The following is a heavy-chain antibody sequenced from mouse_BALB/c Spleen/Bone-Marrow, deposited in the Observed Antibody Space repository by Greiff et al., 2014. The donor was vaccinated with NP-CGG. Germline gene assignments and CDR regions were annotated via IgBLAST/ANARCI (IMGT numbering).Heavy chain of an antibody. D-gene: IGHD1-2*01. Sequence: EVKLVESGPALVKPSQSLSLTCTVTGYSITSGYSWHWIRQFPGNTLEWMGYIHYSGGTNYNPSLKSRISITRDTSKNQFFLQLNSVTTEDTATYYFARWNGYYAMDYWGQGTSVTVSS. CDR2: IHYSGGT. CDR3: ARWNGYYAMDY. CDR1: GYSITSGYS. J-gene: IGHJ4*01. V-gene: IGHV3-1*02.